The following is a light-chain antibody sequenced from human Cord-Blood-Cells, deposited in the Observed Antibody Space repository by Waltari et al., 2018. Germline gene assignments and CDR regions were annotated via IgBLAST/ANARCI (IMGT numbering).Light chain of an antibody. CDR3: QQYNSYART. Sequence: DIQMTQSPSTMSASVGERVTITCRASQSISSWLAWYQQKPGKAPKLLIYKASSLESGVPPRFSGSGSGTEFTLTISSLQPDDFATYYCQQYNSYARTFGQGTKVEIK. V-gene: IGKV1-5*03. J-gene: IGKJ1*01. CDR2: KAS. CDR1: QSISSW.